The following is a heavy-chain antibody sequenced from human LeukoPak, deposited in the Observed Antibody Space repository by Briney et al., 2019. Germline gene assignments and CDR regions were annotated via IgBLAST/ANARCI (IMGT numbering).Heavy chain of an antibody. CDR1: GGSISSSNW. J-gene: IGHJ6*02. CDR3: ARGRSNYYGMDV. D-gene: IGHD1-26*01. Sequence: SETLSLTCAVSGGSISSSNWWSWVRPPPGKGLEWIGEIYHSGSTNYNPSLKSRVTMSVDTSKNLFSLKVSSVTAADTAVYYCARGRSNYYGMDVWGQGTTVTVSS. CDR2: IYHSGST. V-gene: IGHV4-4*02.